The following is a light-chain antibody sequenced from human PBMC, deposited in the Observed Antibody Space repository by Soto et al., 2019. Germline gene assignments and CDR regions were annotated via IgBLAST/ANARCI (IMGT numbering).Light chain of an antibody. V-gene: IGKV3-15*01. CDR2: GAY. CDR3: RHYYDWPS. CDR1: ENVNSN. J-gene: IGKJ1*01. Sequence: EKVITKSPATLSVSQGERATLSCRASENVNSNVAWWYQQKPGQTPRLLIFGAYTRASGIPGRFSGTGTGPEFTLTISRLQSEDFAVYYYRHYYDWPSFGQGTKVDIK.